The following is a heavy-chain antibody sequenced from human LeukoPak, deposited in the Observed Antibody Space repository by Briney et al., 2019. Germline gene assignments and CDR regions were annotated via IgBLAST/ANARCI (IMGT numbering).Heavy chain of an antibody. CDR1: GASVSSDGYY. D-gene: IGHD3-3*01. CDR3: ASDWSKGSGWFDP. CDR2: IYISGNT. J-gene: IGHJ5*02. Sequence: SETLSLTCTVSGASVSSDGYYWSWIRQPAGKGLEWIGRIYISGNTNYNPSLKSRVTISVDTSKNQFSLKMNSVTASDTAVYYCASDWSKGSGWFDPWGPGTLVTVSS. V-gene: IGHV4-61*02.